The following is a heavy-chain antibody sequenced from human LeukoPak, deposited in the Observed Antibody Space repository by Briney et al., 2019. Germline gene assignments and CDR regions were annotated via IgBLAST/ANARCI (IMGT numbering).Heavy chain of an antibody. V-gene: IGHV4-30-2*06. CDR1: GGSISSGGYS. D-gene: IGHD6-13*01. Sequence: SETLSLTCAVSGGSISSGGYSWSWIRQSPGKGLEWIGYIYHSGSTYYNPSLKSRVTMPVDGSKNQFSLKLSSVTAADTAVYYCARGGSRQQLVDYWGQGTLVTVSS. CDR2: IYHSGST. J-gene: IGHJ4*02. CDR3: ARGGSRQQLVDY.